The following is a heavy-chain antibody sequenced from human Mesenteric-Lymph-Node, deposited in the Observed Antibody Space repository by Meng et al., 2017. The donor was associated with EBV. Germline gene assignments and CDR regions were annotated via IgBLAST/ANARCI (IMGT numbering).Heavy chain of an antibody. D-gene: IGHD3-16*02. Sequence: QLQQQESGPGLVRPSETLSLTCTVSGGSISSSSYYWGWIRQPPGKGLEWIGSIYSGGRTYYSPSLESRVTISVDTSKNQFSLKLNSVTAADTSVYFCASLLIVFGGVIVDYWGQGALVTVSS. J-gene: IGHJ4*02. CDR2: IYSGGRT. V-gene: IGHV4-39*01. CDR3: ASLLIVFGGVIVDY. CDR1: GGSISSSSYY.